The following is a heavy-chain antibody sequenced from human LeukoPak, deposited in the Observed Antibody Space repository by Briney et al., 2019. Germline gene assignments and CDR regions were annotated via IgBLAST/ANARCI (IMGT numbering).Heavy chain of an antibody. CDR3: ARDRGTTSSAGYYFDY. V-gene: IGHV3-33*08. D-gene: IGHD6-6*01. Sequence: GGSLRLSCAASGFTFSNYAIPWVRQAPGKGLEWVAIIWYDGSEKFYGDSVKGRFTISRDNSKNTLYLQMNSLRAEDTAVYYCARDRGTTSSAGYYFDYWGQGTLVTVSS. CDR2: IWYDGSEK. CDR1: GFTFSNYA. J-gene: IGHJ4*02.